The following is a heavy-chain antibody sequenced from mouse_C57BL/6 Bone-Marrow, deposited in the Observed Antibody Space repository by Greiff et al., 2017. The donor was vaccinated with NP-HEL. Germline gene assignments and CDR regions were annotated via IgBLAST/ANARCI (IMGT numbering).Heavy chain of an antibody. J-gene: IGHJ2*01. CDR2: IYPRSGNT. CDR1: GYTFTSYG. Sequence: QVQLQQSGAELARPGASVKLSCKASGYTFTSYGISWVKQRTGQGLEWIGEIYPRSGNTKYNEKFKGKATLTADKSSITAYIERRSLTAEDSAVYFCAREVVVAPGYWCQGTTLTVSS. V-gene: IGHV1-81*01. D-gene: IGHD1-1*01. CDR3: AREVVVAPGY.